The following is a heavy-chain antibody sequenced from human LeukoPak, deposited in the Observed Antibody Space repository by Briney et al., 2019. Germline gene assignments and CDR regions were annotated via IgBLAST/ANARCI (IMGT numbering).Heavy chain of an antibody. CDR3: ARVQGYCSSTSCPNWFDP. CDR1: GGSISSYY. V-gene: IGHV4-59*01. D-gene: IGHD2-2*01. Sequence: PSETLSLTCTVSGGSISSYYWSWIRQPPRKGLEWIGYIYYSGSTNYNPSLKSRVTISVDTSKNQFSLKLSSVTAADTAVYYCARVQGYCSSTSCPNWFDPWGQGTLVTVSS. J-gene: IGHJ5*02. CDR2: IYYSGST.